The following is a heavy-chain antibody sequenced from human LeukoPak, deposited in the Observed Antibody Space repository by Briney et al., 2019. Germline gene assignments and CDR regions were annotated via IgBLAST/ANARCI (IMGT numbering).Heavy chain of an antibody. J-gene: IGHJ4*02. CDR3: AREMPPAMADY. Sequence: PSETLSLTCAVYGGSFSGYYWSWIRQPPGKGLEWIGEINHSGSTNYNPSLKSRVTISVDTSKNQFSLKLSSVTAADTAVYYCAREMPPAMADYWGQGTLVTVSS. CDR1: GGSFSGYY. CDR2: INHSGST. V-gene: IGHV4-34*01. D-gene: IGHD5-18*01.